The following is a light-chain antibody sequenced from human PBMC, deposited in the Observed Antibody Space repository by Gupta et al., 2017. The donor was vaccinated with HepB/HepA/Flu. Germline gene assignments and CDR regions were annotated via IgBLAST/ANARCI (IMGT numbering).Light chain of an antibody. CDR3: CTYAGAYTWV. CDR2: DVT. CDR1: SSDVGGYNF. Sequence: QSALTQPRSVSGSPGQSVTISCTRTSSDVGGYNFVSWYRQDSGKAPKLIMYDVTGRPSGVPARFSGSKSGNTASLTISRLRPEDESDYYCCTYAGAYTWVFGGGTKVTVL. J-gene: IGLJ3*02. V-gene: IGLV2-11*01.